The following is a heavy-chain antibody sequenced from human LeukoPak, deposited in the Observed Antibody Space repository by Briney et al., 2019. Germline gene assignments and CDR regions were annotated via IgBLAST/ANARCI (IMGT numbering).Heavy chain of an antibody. CDR3: ARDPHCSSTSCYMGWFDP. D-gene: IGHD2-2*02. J-gene: IGHJ5*02. CDR1: GYTFTSYG. V-gene: IGHV1-18*01. Sequence: GASVKVSCKASGYTFTSYGISWVRQAPGQGLEWMGWISAYNGNTNYAQKLQGRVTMTTDTSTSTAYMELRSLRSDDTAVYYRARDPHCSSTSCYMGWFDPWGQGTLVTVSS. CDR2: ISAYNGNT.